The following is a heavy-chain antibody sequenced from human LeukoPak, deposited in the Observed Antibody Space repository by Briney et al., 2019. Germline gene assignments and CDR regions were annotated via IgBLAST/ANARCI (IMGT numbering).Heavy chain of an antibody. Sequence: PGGSLRLSCAASGFTVSSNYMSWVRQAPGKGLEWVSAISGSGGSTYYADSVKGRFTISRDNSKNTLYLQMNSLRAEDTAVYYCAKDPVYSSNYSYYFDYWGQGTLVTVSS. V-gene: IGHV3-23*01. J-gene: IGHJ4*02. D-gene: IGHD6-13*01. CDR3: AKDPVYSSNYSYYFDY. CDR1: GFTVSSNY. CDR2: ISGSGGST.